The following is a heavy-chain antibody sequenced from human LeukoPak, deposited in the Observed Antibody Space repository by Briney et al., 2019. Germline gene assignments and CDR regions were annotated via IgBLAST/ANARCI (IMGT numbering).Heavy chain of an antibody. CDR3: ARGADYYDSSGLDAFDI. CDR2: INHSGST. CDR1: GGSFSGYY. V-gene: IGHV4-34*01. Sequence: PSETLSLTCAVYGGSFSGYYWSWIRQPPGKGLEWIGEINHSGSTNYNPSLKSRVTISVDTSKNQFSLKLSSVTAADTAVYYCARGADYYDSSGLDAFDIWGQGTMVTVSS. D-gene: IGHD3-22*01. J-gene: IGHJ3*02.